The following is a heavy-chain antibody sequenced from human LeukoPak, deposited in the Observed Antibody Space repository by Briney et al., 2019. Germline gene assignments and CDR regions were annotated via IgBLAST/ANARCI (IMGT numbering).Heavy chain of an antibody. Sequence: ASVKVSCKASGYTFTGYYMHWVRQAPGQGLEWMGWINPNSGGTNYAQKFQGRVTMTRDTSISTAYMELSRLRSDDTAVYYCARAYNWNGNYYYYYYMDVWGKGTTVTVSS. CDR3: ARAYNWNGNYYYYYYMDV. CDR2: INPNSGGT. V-gene: IGHV1-2*02. J-gene: IGHJ6*03. CDR1: GYTFTGYY. D-gene: IGHD1-20*01.